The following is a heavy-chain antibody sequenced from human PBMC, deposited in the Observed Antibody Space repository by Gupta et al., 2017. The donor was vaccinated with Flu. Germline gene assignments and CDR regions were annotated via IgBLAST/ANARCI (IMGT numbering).Heavy chain of an antibody. CDR1: W. CDR3: VRRAGVVAPEIFCDP. D-gene: IGHD3-3*01. V-gene: IGHV3-74*01. J-gene: IGHJ5*02. Sequence: WMHWVRQAPGEGLMWVARVNAAGDSTNYAGSVKGRFTMSRDNAKNMLYLQMNSLRADDTAVYYCVRRAGVVAPEIFCDPWGQGTLVTVSS. CDR2: VNAAGDST.